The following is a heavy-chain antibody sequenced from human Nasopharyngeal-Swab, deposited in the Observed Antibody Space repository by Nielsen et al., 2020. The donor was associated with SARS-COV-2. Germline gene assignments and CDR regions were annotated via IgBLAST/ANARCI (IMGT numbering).Heavy chain of an antibody. CDR3: AREKTRSVTIFGVVIA. V-gene: IGHV1-2*02. Sequence: ASVKVSCKASGYTFTSYDINWARQAPGQGLEWMGWINPNSGGTNYAQKFQGRVTMTRDTSISTAYMELSRLRSDDTAVYYCAREKTRSVTIFGVVIAWGQGTLVTVSS. D-gene: IGHD3-3*01. CDR1: GYTFTSYD. J-gene: IGHJ4*02. CDR2: INPNSGGT.